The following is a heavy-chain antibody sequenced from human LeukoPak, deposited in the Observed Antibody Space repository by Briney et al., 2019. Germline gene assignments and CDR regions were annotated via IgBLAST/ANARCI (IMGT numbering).Heavy chain of an antibody. CDR3: ARESVAGGFEY. V-gene: IGHV1-69*10. CDR1: GYTFTSYG. Sequence: SVKVSCKASGYTFTSYGISWVRQAPGQGLEWMGGIIPMQGTPNYAQKFQDRVTISADKSTTTVYMALSSLRYEDTAMYYCARESVAGGFEYWGQGTLVTVSS. J-gene: IGHJ4*02. D-gene: IGHD6-19*01. CDR2: IIPMQGTP.